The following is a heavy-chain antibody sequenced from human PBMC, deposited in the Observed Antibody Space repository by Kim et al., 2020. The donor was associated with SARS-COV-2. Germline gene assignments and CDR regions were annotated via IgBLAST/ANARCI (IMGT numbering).Heavy chain of an antibody. D-gene: IGHD2-2*01. V-gene: IGHV4-59*13. CDR2: IYYSGST. CDR3: ARSRGVGGLVPAAASYYYYGMDV. CDR1: GGSISSYY. J-gene: IGHJ6*02. Sequence: SETLSLTCTVSGGSISSYYWSWIRQPPGKGLEWIGYIYYSGSTNYNPSLKSRVTISVDTSKNQFSLKLSSVTAADTAVYYCARSRGVGGLVPAAASYYYYGMDVWGQGTTVTVSS.